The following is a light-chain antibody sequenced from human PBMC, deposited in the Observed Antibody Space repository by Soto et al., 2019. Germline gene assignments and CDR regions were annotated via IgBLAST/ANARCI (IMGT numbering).Light chain of an antibody. Sequence: DIPMTPSPSTLSASLGDRVTISCRASGNIASWLAWYQQRPGGIPQLLIYSASNLQNGVPSRFSGSGSGTDFTLTINGLQPDDFATYYCQEFHSSYRTFGQGTRV. V-gene: IGKV1-5*03. CDR2: SAS. J-gene: IGKJ1*01. CDR1: GNIASW. CDR3: QEFHSSYRT.